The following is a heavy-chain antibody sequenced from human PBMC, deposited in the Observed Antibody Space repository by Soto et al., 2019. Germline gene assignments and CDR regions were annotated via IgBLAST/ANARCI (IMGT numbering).Heavy chain of an antibody. CDR2: IYYSGST. J-gene: IGHJ4*02. CDR3: ARVGGSSGWYVDY. V-gene: IGHV4-31*03. D-gene: IGHD6-19*01. CDR1: GGSISSGGYY. Sequence: SETLSLTCTVSGGSISSGGYYWSWIRQHPGKGLEWIGYIYYSGSTYYNPSLKSRVTISVDTSKNQFSLKLSSVTAADTAVYYCARVGGSSGWYVDYWGQGTLVTVSS.